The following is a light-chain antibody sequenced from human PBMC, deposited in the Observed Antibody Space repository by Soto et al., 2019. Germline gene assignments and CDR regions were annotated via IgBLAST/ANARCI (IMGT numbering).Light chain of an antibody. CDR1: QRISSEY. J-gene: IGKJ1*01. Sequence: EIVLTQSPGTLSLSPGERATLSCRASQRISSEYLAWYQQKPGQDPRLLMYGASSRATGVPDRFSGSGSETGLTLTISRLEPKGFAVYYCQRPWTFGQGTKVEI. V-gene: IGKV3-20*01. CDR3: QRPWT. CDR2: GAS.